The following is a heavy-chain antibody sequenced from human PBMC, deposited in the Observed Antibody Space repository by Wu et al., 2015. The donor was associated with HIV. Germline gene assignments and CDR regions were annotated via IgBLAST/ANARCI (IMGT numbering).Heavy chain of an antibody. Sequence: QIQLVQSGAEVKKPGASVKVSCKASGYTFTSFYMHWVRQAPGQGLEWMGRIIPIFGPPNYAQSFKGRVKITADAATTTSYMELSSLRSEDTAVYYCARSRRYYYESSGFAYLDYWGQGTLVTVSS. CDR3: ARSRRYYYESSGFAYLDY. CDR1: GYTFTSFY. CDR2: IIPIFGPP. V-gene: IGHV1-46*01. D-gene: IGHD3-22*01. J-gene: IGHJ4*02.